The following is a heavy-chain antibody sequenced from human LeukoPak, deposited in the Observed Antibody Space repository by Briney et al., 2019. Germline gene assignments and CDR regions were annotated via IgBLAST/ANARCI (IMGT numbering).Heavy chain of an antibody. CDR3: ARGDRITVFGVVMRGYNWFDT. J-gene: IGHJ5*02. V-gene: IGHV7-4-1*02. Sequence: ASVKVSCKASGYTFNSYAMTWVRQAPGQGLEWMGRINTNTGNPTYAQGFRGRFVFSLDTSVTTAYLQISSLKAEDTAVYYCARGDRITVFGVVMRGYNWFDTWGQGTLVTVSS. CDR2: INTNTGNP. CDR1: GYTFNSYA. D-gene: IGHD3-3*01.